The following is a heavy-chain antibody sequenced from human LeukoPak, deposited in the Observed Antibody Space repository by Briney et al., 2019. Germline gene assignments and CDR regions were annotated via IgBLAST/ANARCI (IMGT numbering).Heavy chain of an antibody. CDR3: ARHGYGSGSYSNPGY. CDR2: ISAYNGNT. J-gene: IGHJ4*02. Sequence: GASVKVSCKASGYTFTSYGISWVRQATGQRLEWMGWISAYNGNTNYAQKLQGRVTMTTDTSTSTAYMELRSLRSDDTAVYYCARHGYGSGSYSNPGYWGQGTLVTVSS. D-gene: IGHD3-10*01. CDR1: GYTFTSYG. V-gene: IGHV1-18*01.